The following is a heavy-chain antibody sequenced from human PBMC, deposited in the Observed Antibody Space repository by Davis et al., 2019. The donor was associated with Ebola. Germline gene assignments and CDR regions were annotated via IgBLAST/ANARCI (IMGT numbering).Heavy chain of an antibody. CDR3: AKYQMVPGPSGFDL. Sequence: PGGSLRLSCAASGLMFDDYAMHWVRHAPGKGLEWVSGISWNSGSLGYADSVKGRFTISRDNAKNSLYLQMNSLRAEDTALYYCAKYQMVPGPSGFDLWGRGTLVTVSS. CDR1: GLMFDDYA. CDR2: ISWNSGSL. V-gene: IGHV3-9*01. J-gene: IGHJ2*01. D-gene: IGHD2-8*01.